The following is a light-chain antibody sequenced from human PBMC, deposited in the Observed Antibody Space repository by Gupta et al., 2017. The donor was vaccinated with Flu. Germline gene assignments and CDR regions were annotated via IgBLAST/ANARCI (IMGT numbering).Light chain of an antibody. CDR2: AAS. Sequence: AFRMAQSPSSLSASLGDRVTITCRESQAIRNDLGWYQQNPGKATNLLIYAASSLQSGVPSRFSGSGSGTDFTLTISSLQHEDFATYYCLQDYNFPRTFGQGTKVEI. V-gene: IGKV1-6*01. J-gene: IGKJ1*01. CDR3: LQDYNFPRT. CDR1: QAIRND.